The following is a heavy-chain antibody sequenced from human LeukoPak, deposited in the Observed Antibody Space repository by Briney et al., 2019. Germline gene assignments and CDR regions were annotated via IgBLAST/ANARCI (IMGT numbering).Heavy chain of an antibody. J-gene: IGHJ4*02. CDR1: GYTFTGYY. CDR2: MNPNSGNT. Sequence: GASVKVSCKASGYTFTGYYMHWVRQATGQGLEWMGWMNPNSGNTGYAQKFQGRVTMTRNTSISTAYMELSSLRSEDTAVYYCAREQIAVAHFGYWGQGTLVTVSS. CDR3: AREQIAVAHFGY. V-gene: IGHV1-8*02. D-gene: IGHD6-19*01.